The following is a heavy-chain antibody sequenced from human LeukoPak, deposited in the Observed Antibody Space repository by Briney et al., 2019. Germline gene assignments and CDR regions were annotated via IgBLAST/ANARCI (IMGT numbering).Heavy chain of an antibody. CDR2: ISFDANNK. Sequence: PGGSLRLSCAASGFTFSTYGMHWVRQAPGKGLEWVAVISFDANNKFYADSVKGRFTISRDNSKNTLYLQMNSLRAEDTAVYYCAKGFYYGSGSYFEGGWFDPWGQGTLVTVSS. J-gene: IGHJ5*02. CDR3: AKGFYYGSGSYFEGGWFDP. CDR1: GFTFSTYG. V-gene: IGHV3-30*18. D-gene: IGHD3-10*01.